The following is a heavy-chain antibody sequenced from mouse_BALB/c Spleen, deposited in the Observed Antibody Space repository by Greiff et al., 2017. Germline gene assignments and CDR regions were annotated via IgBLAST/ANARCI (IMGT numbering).Heavy chain of an antibody. CDR1: GYTFTSYT. J-gene: IGHJ4*01. V-gene: IGHV1-4*01. CDR2: INPSSGYT. CDR3: ARYGMGYAMDY. D-gene: IGHD2-1*01. Sequence: LEESGAELARPGASVKMSCKASGYTFTSYTMHWVKQRPGQGLEWIGYINPSSGYTNYNQKFKDKATLTADKSSSTAYMQLSSLTSEDSAVYYCARYGMGYAMDYWGQGTSVTVSS.